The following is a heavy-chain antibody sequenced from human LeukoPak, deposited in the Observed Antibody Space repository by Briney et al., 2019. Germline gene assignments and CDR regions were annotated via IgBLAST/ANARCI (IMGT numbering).Heavy chain of an antibody. CDR3: ARTVSGSYEGWFDP. CDR1: GGSISSYY. J-gene: IGHJ5*02. CDR2: IYYSGST. V-gene: IGHV4-59*01. D-gene: IGHD1-26*01. Sequence: PSETLSLTCTVSGGSISSYYWNWIRQPPGKGLEWIGYIYYSGSTNYNPSLKSRVTISVDTSKNQFSLKLSSVTAADTAVYYCARTVSGSYEGWFDPWGQGTLVTVSS.